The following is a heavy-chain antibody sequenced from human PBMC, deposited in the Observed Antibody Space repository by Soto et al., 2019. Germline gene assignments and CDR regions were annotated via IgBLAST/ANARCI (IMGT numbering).Heavy chain of an antibody. CDR1: GFTFSKAW. CDR3: TTDSGMSPYSFDY. J-gene: IGHJ4*02. V-gene: IGHV3-15*01. CDR2: IMSKTDGGTT. D-gene: IGHD1-26*01. Sequence: PGGSLRLSCATSGFTFSKAWVGWVRQAPGKGLEWVGRIMSKTDGGTTDYAAPVKGRSTISRDDSKSTLYLQMNSLKTEDTAFYYCTTDSGMSPYSFDYWGQGTLVTVSS.